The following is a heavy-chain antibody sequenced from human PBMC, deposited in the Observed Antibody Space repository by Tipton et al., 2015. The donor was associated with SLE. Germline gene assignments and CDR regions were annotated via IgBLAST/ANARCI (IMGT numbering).Heavy chain of an antibody. CDR3: ARGGIESYYYYYMDV. Sequence: SLRLSCAASGFTFSTYAMHWVRQAPGKGLEWVAVISYDGSNKYYADSVKGRFTISIDNSKNTLYLQMNSLRAEDTAVYYCARGGIESYYYYYMDVWGKGTTVTVSS. D-gene: IGHD6-13*01. J-gene: IGHJ6*03. V-gene: IGHV3-30*04. CDR2: ISYDGSNK. CDR1: GFTFSTYA.